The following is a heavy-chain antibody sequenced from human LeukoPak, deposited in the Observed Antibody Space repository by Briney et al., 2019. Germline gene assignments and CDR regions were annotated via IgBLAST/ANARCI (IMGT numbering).Heavy chain of an antibody. V-gene: IGHV1-2*02. CDR1: GYTFTSYA. CDR3: ARDRYGDGFAHFDY. CDR2: ITPSGGA. Sequence: AASVKVSCKASGYTFTSYAIHWVRQAPGQGLEWMGWITPSGGANYPQKFQGRVAITRDTSITTAYMDLSRLTSDDTAVYYCARDRYGDGFAHFDYWGQGALVTVSS. D-gene: IGHD5-24*01. J-gene: IGHJ4*02.